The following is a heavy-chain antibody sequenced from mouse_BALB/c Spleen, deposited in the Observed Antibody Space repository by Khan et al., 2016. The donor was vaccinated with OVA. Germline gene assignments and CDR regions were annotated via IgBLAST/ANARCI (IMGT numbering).Heavy chain of an antibody. J-gene: IGHJ4*01. Sequence: QVQLKESGPGLVAPSQNLSITCTVSGFSLSDYGVSWIRQPPGKGLEWLGVIWGGGSTYYNSALKSRLSISKDTSKSQVFLKMSSLQSDDTAMFYCAKGVWSYYYTLDYWGQGTSVTVSS. CDR1: GFSLSDYG. V-gene: IGHV2-6-5*01. CDR3: AKGVWSYYYTLDY. CDR2: IWGGGST.